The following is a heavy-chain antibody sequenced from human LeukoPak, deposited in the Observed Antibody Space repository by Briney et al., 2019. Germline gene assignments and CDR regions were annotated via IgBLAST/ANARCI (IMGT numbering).Heavy chain of an antibody. J-gene: IGHJ4*02. D-gene: IGHD3-10*01. V-gene: IGHV1-2*02. CDR3: ARDGNYYGSGSSDY. Sequence: ASVKVSCKASGYTFTGYYMHWVRQAPGQGLEWMGWINPNSGGTNYAQKFQGRVTMTRDTSISTAYMELSRLRSDDTAVYYCARDGNYYGSGSSDYWGQGTLVTVSS. CDR1: GYTFTGYY. CDR2: INPNSGGT.